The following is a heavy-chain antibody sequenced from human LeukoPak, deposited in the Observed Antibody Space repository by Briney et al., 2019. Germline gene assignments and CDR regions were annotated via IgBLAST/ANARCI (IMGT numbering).Heavy chain of an antibody. CDR1: GYRFTSYW. D-gene: IGHD2-21*02. J-gene: IGHJ4*02. Sequence: GESLKISCKGSGYRFTSYWIGWVRQMPGKGPEWMGFIYPGDSDTRYRPSFQGQVTISADKSVSTAYLQWSSLKASDTAMYYCASRLLGSGFDYWGQGTLVTVSS. V-gene: IGHV5-51*01. CDR3: ASRLLGSGFDY. CDR2: IYPGDSDT.